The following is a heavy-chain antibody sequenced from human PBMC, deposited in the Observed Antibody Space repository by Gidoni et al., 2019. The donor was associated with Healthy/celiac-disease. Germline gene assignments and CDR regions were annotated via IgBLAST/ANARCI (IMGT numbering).Heavy chain of an antibody. CDR1: VFPFDDYA. CDR3: AKDFFGAAAGPFDY. CDR2: ISWNSGSI. J-gene: IGHJ4*02. V-gene: IGHV3-9*01. D-gene: IGHD6-13*01. Sequence: EVQLVESGGGLVQPGRSLRLSCAASVFPFDDYAMHWVRQAPGKGLEWVSGISWNSGSIGYADSVKGRFTISRDNAKNSLYLQMNSLRAEDTALYYCAKDFFGAAAGPFDYWGQGTLVTVSS.